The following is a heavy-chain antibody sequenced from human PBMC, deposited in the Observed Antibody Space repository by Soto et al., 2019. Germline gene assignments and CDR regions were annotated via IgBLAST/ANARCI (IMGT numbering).Heavy chain of an antibody. J-gene: IGHJ3*02. CDR1: GFTFSSYS. CDR2: ISSSSSYI. D-gene: IGHD7-27*01. V-gene: IGHV3-21*01. CDR3: ASPVSWGYAFDI. Sequence: GGSLRLSCAASGFTFSSYSMNWVRQAPGKGLEWVSSISSSSSYIYYADSVKGRFTISRDNAKNSLYLQMNSLRAEDTAVYYCASPVSWGYAFDIWGQGTMVTVSS.